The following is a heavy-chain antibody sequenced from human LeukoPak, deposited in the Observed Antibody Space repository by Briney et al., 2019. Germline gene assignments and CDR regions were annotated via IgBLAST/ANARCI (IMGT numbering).Heavy chain of an antibody. Sequence: PSETLSLTCAVSGGSISSSNWWSWVRQPPGKGLEWIGEIYHSGSTNYNPSLKSRVTISVDKSKNQFSLKLSSVTAAGTAVYYCARMDVDTAMGDAFDIWGQGTMVTVSS. CDR2: IYHSGST. CDR1: GGSISSSNW. D-gene: IGHD5-18*01. J-gene: IGHJ3*02. V-gene: IGHV4-4*02. CDR3: ARMDVDTAMGDAFDI.